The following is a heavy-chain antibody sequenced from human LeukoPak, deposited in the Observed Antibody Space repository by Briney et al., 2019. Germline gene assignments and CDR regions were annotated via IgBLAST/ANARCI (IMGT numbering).Heavy chain of an antibody. Sequence: GGSLRLSCAASGFTFSNYEMNWVRQAPGKGLEWGSYISGSGSPIHYADSVKGRFTISRDNAKTSLYLQMNSLRVEDTAVYYCAREYCTSNSCYFDYWGQGTLVTVSS. J-gene: IGHJ4*02. CDR2: ISGSGSPI. CDR3: AREYCTSNSCYFDY. D-gene: IGHD2-2*01. CDR1: GFTFSNYE. V-gene: IGHV3-48*03.